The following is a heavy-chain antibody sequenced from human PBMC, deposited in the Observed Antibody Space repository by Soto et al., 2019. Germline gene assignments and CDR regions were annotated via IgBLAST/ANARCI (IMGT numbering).Heavy chain of an antibody. D-gene: IGHD2-2*01. CDR1: GGSISSGDYY. CDR2: IYYSGST. V-gene: IGHV4-30-4*01. CDR3: ARVGRYCSSTSCRNWFDP. Sequence: SETLSLTCTVSGGSISSGDYYWSWIRQPPGKGLEWIGYIYYSGSTYYNPSRKSRVTISVDTYKNQFSLKLSSVTAADTAVYYCARVGRYCSSTSCRNWFDPWGQGTLVTVSS. J-gene: IGHJ5*02.